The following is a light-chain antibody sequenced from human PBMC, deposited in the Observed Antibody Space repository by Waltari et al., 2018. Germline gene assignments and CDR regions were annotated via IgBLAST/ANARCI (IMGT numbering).Light chain of an antibody. Sequence: QSALTQPRSVSGSPGQSVTISCTGTSRDVGSYDYVSWYQHHPGKAPKLMICDVTTRPSGVPDRFSGSKSGNTASLTISGLQAEDEAYYYCCSYAGRYTHVVFGGGTKLTVL. V-gene: IGLV2-11*01. CDR1: SRDVGSYDY. CDR2: DVT. J-gene: IGLJ2*01. CDR3: CSYAGRYTHVV.